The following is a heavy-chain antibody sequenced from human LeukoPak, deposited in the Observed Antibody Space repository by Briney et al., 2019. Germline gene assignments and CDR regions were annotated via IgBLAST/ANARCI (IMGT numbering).Heavy chain of an antibody. CDR1: GFTFGSCA. D-gene: IGHD3-10*02. CDR3: AKDVRGYNRPFDY. J-gene: IGHJ4*02. CDR2: INGSGANT. V-gene: IGHV3-23*01. Sequence: GGSLRLSCAASGFTFGSCAMNWVRQAPGKGLEWLSSINGSGANTYYADSVEGRFTISRDNSQNTLCLQMNSLRAEDTAVYYCAKDVRGYNRPFDYWGQGTLVTVSS.